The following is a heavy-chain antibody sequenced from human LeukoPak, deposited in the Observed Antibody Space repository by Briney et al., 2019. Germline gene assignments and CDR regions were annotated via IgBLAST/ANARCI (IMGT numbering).Heavy chain of an antibody. CDR3: ARGLEVYYGMDV. Sequence: SETLSLTCAVYGGSFSGYYWSWIRQPLGKGLGWIGEINHSGSTNYNPSLKSRVTISVDTSKNQFSLKLSSVTAADTAVYYCARGLEVYYGMDVWGKGTTVTVSS. CDR1: GGSFSGYY. CDR2: INHSGST. V-gene: IGHV4-34*01. J-gene: IGHJ6*04.